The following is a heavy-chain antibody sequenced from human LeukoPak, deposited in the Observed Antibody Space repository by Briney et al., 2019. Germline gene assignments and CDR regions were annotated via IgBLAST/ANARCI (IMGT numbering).Heavy chain of an antibody. CDR3: ATGYHSIAAAINDY. CDR2: FDPEDGET. Sequence: ASVKVSCKVSGYTLTELSMHWVRQAPGKGLEWMGGFDPEDGETIYAQKFQGRVTMTEDTSTDTAYMELSSLRSEDTAVYYCATGYHSIAAAINDYWGQGTLVTVSS. D-gene: IGHD6-13*01. J-gene: IGHJ4*02. CDR1: GYTLTELS. V-gene: IGHV1-24*01.